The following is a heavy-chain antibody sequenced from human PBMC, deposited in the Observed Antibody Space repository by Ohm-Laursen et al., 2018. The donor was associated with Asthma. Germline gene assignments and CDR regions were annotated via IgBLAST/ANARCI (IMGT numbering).Heavy chain of an antibody. Sequence: SLRLSCSASGFTFSSYGMHWVRQAPGKGLEWVAVISSDGSNQYYGDSVKGRFTISRDNSKKMVYLQMNSLRAEDTALYYCAKPKYGSGSYYPDAFDVWGQGTMVTVSS. J-gene: IGHJ3*01. CDR1: GFTFSSYG. V-gene: IGHV3-30*18. D-gene: IGHD3-10*01. CDR3: AKPKYGSGSYYPDAFDV. CDR2: ISSDGSNQ.